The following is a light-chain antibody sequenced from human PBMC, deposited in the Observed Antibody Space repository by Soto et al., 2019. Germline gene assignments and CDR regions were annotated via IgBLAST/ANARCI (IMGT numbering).Light chain of an antibody. CDR2: AAS. CDR3: QKYNSAPPD. Sequence: DIQMTQSPSSLSASVGDRVTITCRASQGISHYLAWYPPKPGNVPTLLIYAASTLQSGVPSRFSGSGSGTDFTLTISRLQPEDVAAYYCQKYNSAPPDFGGGTKVEIK. V-gene: IGKV1-27*01. J-gene: IGKJ4*01. CDR1: QGISHY.